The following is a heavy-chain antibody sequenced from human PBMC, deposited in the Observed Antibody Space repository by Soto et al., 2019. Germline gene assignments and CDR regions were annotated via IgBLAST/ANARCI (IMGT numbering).Heavy chain of an antibody. J-gene: IGHJ3*01. CDR1: GFRFSSFE. Sequence: QELLVESGGGVVQPGGSLRLSCAASGFRFSSFEMHWVRQAPGKGLEWVSVISFNGLSQFYPDSIRGRFTISRDNSKNTLYLQLDSLRPDDTAVYYCARGGRGLRGAFDVWGQGTEVSVS. D-gene: IGHD3-16*01. V-gene: IGHV3-30*03. CDR2: ISFNGLSQ. CDR3: ARGGRGLRGAFDV.